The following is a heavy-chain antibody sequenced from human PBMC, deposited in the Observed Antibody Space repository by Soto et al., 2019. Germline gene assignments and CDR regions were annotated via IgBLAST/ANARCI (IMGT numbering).Heavy chain of an antibody. CDR1: GYNFANYW. CDR2: IFPGDSDT. V-gene: IGHV5-51*01. J-gene: IGHJ3*02. Sequence: LGESLKISWKGSGYNFANYWIGWVRQLPGKGLEWMGMIFPGDSDTKNSPSLQGQITMSVDKSDSSAYLQWRSLKASDTAMYYCAAGYTTGPDAFDIWGQGTMVTVS. D-gene: IGHD6-13*01. CDR3: AAGYTTGPDAFDI.